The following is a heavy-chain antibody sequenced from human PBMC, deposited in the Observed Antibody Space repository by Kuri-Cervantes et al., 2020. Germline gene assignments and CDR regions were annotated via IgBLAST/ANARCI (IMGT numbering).Heavy chain of an antibody. CDR1: GGSISSSSYY. CDR3: ARMTTVTRDGYYYYGMDV. V-gene: IGHV4-61*05. D-gene: IGHD4-17*01. J-gene: IGHJ6*02. Sequence: GSLRLSCTVSGGSISSSSYYWGWIRQPPGKGLEWIGYIYYSGSTNYNPSLKSRVTISVDTSKNQFSLRLSSVTAADTAVYYCARMTTVTRDGYYYYGMDVWGQGTTVTVSS. CDR2: IYYSGST.